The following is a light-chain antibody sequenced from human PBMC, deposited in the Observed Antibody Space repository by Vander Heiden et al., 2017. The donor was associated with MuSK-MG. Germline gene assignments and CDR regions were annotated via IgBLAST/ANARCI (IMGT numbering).Light chain of an antibody. Sequence: DIVLTQSPDSLAVSLGERATINCKSSQTLLYNSNSKNYLSWFQQKAGQPPQLLISWASTRKSGVPDRFSGSASGTDFTLTISSLHAEDVAVYYCQRYDSTPRTFGQGTKVEIK. J-gene: IGKJ1*01. CDR1: QTLLYNSNSKNY. CDR3: QRYDSTPRT. V-gene: IGKV4-1*01. CDR2: WAS.